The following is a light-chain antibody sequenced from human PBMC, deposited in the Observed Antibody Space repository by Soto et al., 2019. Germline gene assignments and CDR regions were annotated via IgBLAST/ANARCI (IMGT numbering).Light chain of an antibody. CDR2: GAS. V-gene: IGKV3-15*01. CDR3: QQYNNWPPWT. J-gene: IGKJ1*01. Sequence: EIVMTQSPATLSVSPGERATLSCRASQSVSSNLAWYQQKPCQAPRLLIYGASTRATGIPARFSGSGSGTEFTPPISSLQSEGFAIYYWQQYNNWPPWTLGQGTKVDIK. CDR1: QSVSSN.